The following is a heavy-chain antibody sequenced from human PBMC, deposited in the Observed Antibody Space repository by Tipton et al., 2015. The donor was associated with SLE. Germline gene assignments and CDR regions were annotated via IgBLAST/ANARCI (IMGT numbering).Heavy chain of an antibody. Sequence: TLSLTCTVSGGSISSHYWSWIRQPPGKGLEWIGYIYYSGSTNYNPSLKSRVTISVDTSKNQFSLKLSSVTAADTAVYYCARGAIVGATNFDYWGQGTLVTVSS. J-gene: IGHJ4*02. V-gene: IGHV4-59*11. D-gene: IGHD1-26*01. CDR3: ARGAIVGATNFDY. CDR1: GGSISSHY. CDR2: IYYSGST.